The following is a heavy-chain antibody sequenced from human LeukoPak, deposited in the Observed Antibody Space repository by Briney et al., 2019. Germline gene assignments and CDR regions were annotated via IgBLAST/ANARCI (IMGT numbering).Heavy chain of an antibody. J-gene: IGHJ6*03. CDR3: ARVYGSGSYYTPKLYYYYYYYMDV. Sequence: SETLSLTCAVSDYSISSDYGYYWGCTRPPPGQGLVWIGNIYHSGITYYTHFNSSLKSRVTISDTSKNQFSLKLSSVTAADTAVYYCARVYGSGSYYTPKLYYYYYYYMDVWGKGTTVTVSS. V-gene: IGHV4-38-2*01. CDR2: IYHSGIT. CDR1: DYSISSDYGYY. D-gene: IGHD3-10*01.